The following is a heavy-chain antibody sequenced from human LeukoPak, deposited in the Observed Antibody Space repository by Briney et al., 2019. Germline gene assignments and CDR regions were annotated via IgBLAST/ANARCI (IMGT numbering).Heavy chain of an antibody. V-gene: IGHV3-33*01. J-gene: IGHJ5*02. CDR3: ARDRSGYYDILTGYYGVYGNWFDP. D-gene: IGHD3-9*01. CDR1: GFTFSSYG. CDR2: IWYDGSNK. Sequence: PGRSLRLSCAASGFTFSSYGMHWVRQAPGKGLEWVAVIWYDGSNKYYADSVKGRFTISRDNAKNSLYLQMNSLRAEDTAVYYCARDRSGYYDILTGYYGVYGNWFDPWGQGTLVTVSS.